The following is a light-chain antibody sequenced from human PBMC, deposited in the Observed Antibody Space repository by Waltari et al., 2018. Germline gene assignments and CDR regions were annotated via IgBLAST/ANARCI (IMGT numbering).Light chain of an antibody. CDR2: KVS. J-gene: IGKJ1*01. Sequence: DVVMTQSPLSLSVTLGQPASISCKSSQSLVHSDGKTYLNWYQQRPGQSPRRLLYKVSNRDSGVPDRFSGSGSGTDFTLKISRVEAEDVGVYYCMRGTHWPPWTFGQGTKVEIK. CDR3: MRGTHWPPWT. CDR1: QSLVHSDGKTY. V-gene: IGKV2-30*02.